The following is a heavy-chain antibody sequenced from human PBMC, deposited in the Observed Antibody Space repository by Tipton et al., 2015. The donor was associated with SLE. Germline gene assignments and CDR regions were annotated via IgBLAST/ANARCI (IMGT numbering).Heavy chain of an antibody. CDR2: IYYSGST. CDR1: GGSISSFY. D-gene: IGHD3-10*01. CDR3: ARSHYYGSGSYYPYYFYYMDV. J-gene: IGHJ6*03. Sequence: TLSLTCTVSGGSISSFYWSWIRQPPGKGLVWIGYIYYSGSTNYTPSLQRRVTISEDTSKNQFSLKLSSVTAADTAVYYCARSHYYGSGSYYPYYFYYMDVWGKGTTVTVSS. V-gene: IGHV4-59*01.